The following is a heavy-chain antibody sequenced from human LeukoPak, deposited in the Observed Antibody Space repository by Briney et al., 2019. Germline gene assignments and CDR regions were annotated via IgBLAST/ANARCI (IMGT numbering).Heavy chain of an antibody. J-gene: IGHJ4*02. D-gene: IGHD1-26*01. V-gene: IGHV4-30-4*01. Sequence: PSETLSLTCTVSGGSISSGDYYWSWIRQPPGKGLEWIGYIYYSGSTYYNPSLKSRVTISVDTSKNQFSLRLSSVTAADTALYYCAYSGSYGHLGYWGQGIPVTVSS. CDR1: GGSISSGDYY. CDR2: IYYSGST. CDR3: AYSGSYGHLGY.